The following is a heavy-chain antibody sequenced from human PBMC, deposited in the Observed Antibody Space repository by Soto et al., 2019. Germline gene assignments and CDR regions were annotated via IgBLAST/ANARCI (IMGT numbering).Heavy chain of an antibody. D-gene: IGHD3-16*01. CDR3: AKEGRGGYVWPGYYYYYMDV. CDR1: GFTFDDYA. V-gene: IGHV3-9*01. Sequence: GGSLRLSCAASGFTFDDYAMHWVRQAPGKGLEWVSGISWNSGSIGYADSVKGRFTISRDNAKNSLYLQMNSLRAEDTALYYCAKEGRGGYVWPGYYYYYMDVWGKGTTVTVSS. CDR2: ISWNSGSI. J-gene: IGHJ6*03.